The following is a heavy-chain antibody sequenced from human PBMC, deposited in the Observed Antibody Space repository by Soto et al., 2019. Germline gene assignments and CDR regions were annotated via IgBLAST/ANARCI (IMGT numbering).Heavy chain of an antibody. CDR3: ATVHNTSRSFDY. CDR2: TGISGRTT. Sequence: GGSLRLSXAASGFTVTTYAMSWVRQAPGKGLEWVSTTGISGRTTYYADSVKGRFTVSRDDSKNTLDLQMSNLRAEDTAVYYCATVHNTSRSFDYWGQGTLVTVSS. CDR1: GFTVTTYA. D-gene: IGHD1-20*01. J-gene: IGHJ4*02. V-gene: IGHV3-23*01.